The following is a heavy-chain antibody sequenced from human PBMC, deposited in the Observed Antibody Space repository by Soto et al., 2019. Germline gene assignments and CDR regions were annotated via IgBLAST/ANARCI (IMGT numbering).Heavy chain of an antibody. CDR2: ISGRGGST. J-gene: IGHJ4*02. V-gene: IGHV3-23*01. CDR1: GFSFNSYA. D-gene: IGHD5-12*01. Sequence: EVQLLESGGGLVQPGGSLRLACAASGFSFNSYAMVWVRQAPGKGLEWVSVISGRGGSTYYADSVKGRLTISRDNSKNTLFLQMNSLRAEDTAVYYCAKRFYREEDGYNFFDSWGQGTLVTVSS. CDR3: AKRFYREEDGYNFFDS.